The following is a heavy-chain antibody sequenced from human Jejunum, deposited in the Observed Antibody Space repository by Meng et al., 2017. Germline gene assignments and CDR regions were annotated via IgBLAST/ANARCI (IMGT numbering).Heavy chain of an antibody. D-gene: IGHD2-15*01. Sequence: VQQVESGAEVTKRGASVKVSCKASGYISPNYGISWVRQAHGQGLGWLGWNGVYNGNTNYAQRLQDRVTMTTDTSTGTAYMDMRSLRSDDTAVYYCARRHRSCGGSTCYDRNWFDPWGQGTLVTVSS. CDR3: ARRHRSCGGSTCYDRNWFDP. V-gene: IGHV1-18*01. CDR2: NGVYNGNT. CDR1: GYISPNYG. J-gene: IGHJ5*02.